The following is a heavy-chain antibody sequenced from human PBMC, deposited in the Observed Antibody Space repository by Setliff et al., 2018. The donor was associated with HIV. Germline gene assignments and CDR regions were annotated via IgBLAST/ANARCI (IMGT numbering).Heavy chain of an antibody. V-gene: IGHV3-53*05. CDR2: IYSGDSGGST. D-gene: IGHD4-4*01. Sequence: GGSLRLSCAASGFSVSSPYMSWVRQAPGKGLEWVSVIYSGDSGGSTYYADSVKGRFTISRDNSKNTLYLQMNSLRAEDTAVYYCATDLHRAFDYWGQGSLVTVSS. J-gene: IGHJ4*02. CDR3: ATDLHRAFDY. CDR1: GFSVSSPY.